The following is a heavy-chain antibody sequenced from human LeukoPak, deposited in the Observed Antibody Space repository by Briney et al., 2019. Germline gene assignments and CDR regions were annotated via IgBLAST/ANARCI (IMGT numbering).Heavy chain of an antibody. D-gene: IGHD7-27*01. J-gene: IGHJ4*02. V-gene: IGHV1-2*06. Sequence: ASVKVSCKVSGYTLTELSMHWVRQAPGKGLEWMGRINPNSGGTNYAQKFQGRVTMTRDTSISTAYMELSRLRSDDTAVYYCARDLGTGDRYWGQGTLVTVSS. CDR1: GYTLTELS. CDR3: ARDLGTGDRY. CDR2: INPNSGGT.